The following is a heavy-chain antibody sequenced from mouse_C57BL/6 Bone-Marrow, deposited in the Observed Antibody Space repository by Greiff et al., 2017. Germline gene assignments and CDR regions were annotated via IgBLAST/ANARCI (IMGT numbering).Heavy chain of an antibody. CDR1: GYTFTTSP. Sequence: VQLQQPGAELVKPGASVKMSCKASGYTFTTSPIEWMKQNHGKSLEWIGNFNPYNDDTTYNEKFKGKATLSVENSSSTVYLELCRLPSDDSAVFYCASIIWSSYAMGCWGQGGSVSV. CDR2: FNPYNDDT. J-gene: IGHJ4*01. V-gene: IGHV1-47*01. CDR3: ASIIWSSYAMGC. D-gene: IGHD1-1*02.